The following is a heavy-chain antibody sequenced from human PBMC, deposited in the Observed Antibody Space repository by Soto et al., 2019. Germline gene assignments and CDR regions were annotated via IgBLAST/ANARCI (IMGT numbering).Heavy chain of an antibody. CDR1: GGSISSGRYY. CDR3: ARDRDGYNAIDY. D-gene: IGHD5-12*01. J-gene: IGHJ4*02. Sequence: QVQLQESGPGLVKPSQTLSLTCTVSGGSISSGRYYWSWIRQHPGKGLEWIGYLHYSGTTYYNPSPENRITMSVDTSKKQYSPRLSTVTAPDTAVYYCARDRDGYNAIDYWGQGTLVTVSS. CDR2: LHYSGTT. V-gene: IGHV4-31*03.